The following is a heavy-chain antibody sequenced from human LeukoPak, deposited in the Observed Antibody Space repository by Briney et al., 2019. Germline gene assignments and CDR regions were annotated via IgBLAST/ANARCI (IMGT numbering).Heavy chain of an antibody. J-gene: IGHJ4*02. CDR3: AKDRDCSSDSCYFDY. CDR2: TSGSGGST. V-gene: IGHV3-23*01. Sequence: GGSLRLSCAASGFTFSSYWMSWVRQAPGKGLEWVSATSGSGGSTYYADSVKGRFTISRDNSRNTLYLQMNNLRAEDTAVYYCAKDRDCSSDSCYFDYWGQGTLVTVSS. D-gene: IGHD2-2*01. CDR1: GFTFSSYW.